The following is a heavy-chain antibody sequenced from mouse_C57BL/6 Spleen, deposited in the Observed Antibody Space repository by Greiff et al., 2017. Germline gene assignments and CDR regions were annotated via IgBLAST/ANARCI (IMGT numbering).Heavy chain of an antibody. J-gene: IGHJ3*01. Sequence: VQLQQPGAELVMPGASVKLSCKASGYTFTSYWMHWVKQRPGQGLEWIGEIDPSDSYTNYNQKFKGKSTLTVDKSSSTAYMQLSSLTSEDSAVYYCARPLYYGNFWFAYWGQGTLVTVSA. D-gene: IGHD2-1*01. V-gene: IGHV1-69*01. CDR2: IDPSDSYT. CDR1: GYTFTSYW. CDR3: ARPLYYGNFWFAY.